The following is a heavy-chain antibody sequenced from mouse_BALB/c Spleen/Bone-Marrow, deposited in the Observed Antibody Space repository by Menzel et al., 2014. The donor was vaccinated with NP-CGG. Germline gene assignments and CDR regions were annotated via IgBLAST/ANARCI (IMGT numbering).Heavy chain of an antibody. Sequence: EVNLVESGGGLVQPGGSLKLSCAASGFTFSSYGMSWVRQTPDKRLELVATINSNGGSTYYPDSVKGRFTISRDNAKNTLYLQMSSLKSEDTAMYYCARDGYYVFYAMDYWGQGTSVTVSS. CDR1: GFTFSSYG. D-gene: IGHD2-3*01. V-gene: IGHV5-6-3*01. CDR2: INSNGGST. J-gene: IGHJ4*01. CDR3: ARDGYYVFYAMDY.